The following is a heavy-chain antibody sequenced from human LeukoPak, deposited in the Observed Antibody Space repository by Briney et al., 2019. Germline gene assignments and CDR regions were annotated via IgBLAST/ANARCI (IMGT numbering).Heavy chain of an antibody. D-gene: IGHD3-22*01. CDR1: GFMFSSYA. V-gene: IGHV3-23*01. CDR2: ISGSGVGT. Sequence: GGSLRLSCAASGFMFSSYAMSWVRQAPGKGLEWVSSISGSGVGTYYADSVKGRFTISGDNSKNTLYLQMNSLRAEDTAVYYCTRVVYYASSFDYWGQGTLVTVSS. CDR3: TRVVYYASSFDY. J-gene: IGHJ4*02.